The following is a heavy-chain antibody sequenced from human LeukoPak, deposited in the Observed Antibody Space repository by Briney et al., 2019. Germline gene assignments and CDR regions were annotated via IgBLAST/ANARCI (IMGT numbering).Heavy chain of an antibody. D-gene: IGHD3-3*01. Sequence: ASVKVSCKASGYTFTSYYMHWVRQAPGQGLEWMGIINPSGGSTSYAQKFQGRVTMTEDTSTDTAYMELSSLRSEDTAVYYCASLTGGDDFWSGYWFDPWGQGTLVTVSS. CDR1: GYTFTSYY. CDR3: ASLTGGDDFWSGYWFDP. V-gene: IGHV1-46*01. J-gene: IGHJ5*02. CDR2: INPSGGST.